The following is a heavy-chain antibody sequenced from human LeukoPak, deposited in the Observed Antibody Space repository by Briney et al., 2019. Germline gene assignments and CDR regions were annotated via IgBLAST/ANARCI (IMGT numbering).Heavy chain of an antibody. Sequence: PSETLSLTCAVYGGSFSGYYWSWIRQPPGKGLEWIGEINHSGSTNYNPSLKSRVTISVDTSKNQFSLKLSSVTAADTAVYYCARGYSSWNPWGQGTLVTVSS. CDR2: INHSGST. D-gene: IGHD6-13*01. CDR1: GGSFSGYY. J-gene: IGHJ1*01. CDR3: ARGYSSWNP. V-gene: IGHV4-34*01.